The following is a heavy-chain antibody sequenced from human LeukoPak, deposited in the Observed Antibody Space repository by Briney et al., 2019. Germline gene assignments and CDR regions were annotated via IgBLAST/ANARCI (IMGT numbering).Heavy chain of an antibody. J-gene: IGHJ2*01. CDR3: ARDWTYCGGDCYPNWYFDL. Sequence: PGGSLRLSCAASGFTVSSNYMNWVRQAPGKGLEWVSVIYSGGSTYYADSVKGRFTISRDNSKNTLYLQMNSLRAEDTAVYYCARDWTYCGGDCYPNWYFDLWGRGTLVTVSS. D-gene: IGHD2-21*02. V-gene: IGHV3-53*01. CDR1: GFTVSSNY. CDR2: IYSGGST.